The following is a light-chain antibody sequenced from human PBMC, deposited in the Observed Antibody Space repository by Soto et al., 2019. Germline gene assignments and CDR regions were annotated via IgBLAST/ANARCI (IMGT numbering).Light chain of an antibody. Sequence: DIQMTQSPSSLPASVGDRVTITCRASQTIYDYVTWFQQRPGKAPKVLIYGASTLQSGVPSRFSGSGSGTEFTLTISNFQPEDFATYYCQQNFSPLLTFGGGTKVDIK. CDR2: GAS. J-gene: IGKJ4*01. CDR3: QQNFSPLLT. V-gene: IGKV1-39*01. CDR1: QTIYDY.